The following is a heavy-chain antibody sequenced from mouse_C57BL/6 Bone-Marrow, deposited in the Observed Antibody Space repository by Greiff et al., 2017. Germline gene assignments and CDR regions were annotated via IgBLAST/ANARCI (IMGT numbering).Heavy chain of an antibody. D-gene: IGHD2-4*01. Sequence: QVQLQQSGAELARPGASVKLSCKASGYTFTSYGISWVKQRTGQGLEWIGEIYPRSGNTYYNEKFKGKATLTADKSSSTAYMERRSLTSEDSAVYFCARSGFYDYDAWFAYWGQGTLVTVSA. CDR3: ARSGFYDYDAWFAY. CDR1: GYTFTSYG. CDR2: IYPRSGNT. J-gene: IGHJ3*01. V-gene: IGHV1-81*01.